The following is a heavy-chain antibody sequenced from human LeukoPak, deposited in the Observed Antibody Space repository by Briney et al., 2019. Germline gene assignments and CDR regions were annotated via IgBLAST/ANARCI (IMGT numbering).Heavy chain of an antibody. Sequence: SVKVSCKASGGTFSSYAISWVRQAPGQGLEWMGGIIPIFGTADYAQKFQGRVTITADESTSTAYMELSSLRSEDTAVYYCARDRGYSGSREYYYYMDVWGKGTTVTVSS. CDR1: GGTFSSYA. D-gene: IGHD5-12*01. CDR2: IIPIFGTA. V-gene: IGHV1-69*01. J-gene: IGHJ6*03. CDR3: ARDRGYSGSREYYYYMDV.